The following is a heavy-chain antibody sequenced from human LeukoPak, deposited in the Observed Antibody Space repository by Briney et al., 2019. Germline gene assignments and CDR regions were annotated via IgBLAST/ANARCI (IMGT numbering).Heavy chain of an antibody. Sequence: GGSLRLSCAASGFTFSNYWMSWVRQAPGKGLEWVANIKLDGSGKYYVDSVKGRFTISRDNAKNSLYLQMNSLRAEDTAVYYCARDVSGSYYGFDYWGQGTLVTVSS. J-gene: IGHJ4*02. CDR3: ARDVSGSYYGFDY. CDR2: IKLDGSGK. CDR1: GFTFSNYW. D-gene: IGHD1-26*01. V-gene: IGHV3-7*01.